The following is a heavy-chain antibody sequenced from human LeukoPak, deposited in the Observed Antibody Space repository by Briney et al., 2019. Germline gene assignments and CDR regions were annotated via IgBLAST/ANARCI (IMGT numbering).Heavy chain of an antibody. CDR1: GGTFSSYA. D-gene: IGHD4-17*01. V-gene: IGHV1-69*13. CDR3: ARGYGDYMRPPAH. CDR2: IIPIFGTA. J-gene: IGHJ4*02. Sequence: AASVKVSCKASGGTFSSYAISWVRQAPGQGLEWMGGIIPIFGTANYAQEFQGRVTITADESTSTAYMELSSLRSEDTAVYYCARGYGDYMRPPAHWGQGTLVTVSS.